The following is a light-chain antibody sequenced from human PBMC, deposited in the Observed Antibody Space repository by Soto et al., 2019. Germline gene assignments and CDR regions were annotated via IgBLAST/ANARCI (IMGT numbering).Light chain of an antibody. CDR3: QQYSTYSPRT. CDR1: QSISIW. CDR2: KAS. J-gene: IGKJ1*01. V-gene: IGKV1-5*03. Sequence: DIQMTQSPSTLSASVGDRVTITCRASQSISIWLAWYQQKPGKAPKILIYKASSLESGVPSRFSGSGSGTEFTLTISGLQPDDFATYYCQQYSTYSPRTFGQGTKVEIK.